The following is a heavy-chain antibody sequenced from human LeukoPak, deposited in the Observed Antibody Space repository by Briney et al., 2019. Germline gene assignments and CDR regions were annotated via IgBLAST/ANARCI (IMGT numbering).Heavy chain of an antibody. Sequence: SETLSLTCTVSDDSIGNYYWSWIRQSPGKGLEWIGYIYFSGSTNYNPSLKRRVTMSVVTSKNQFSLHLNSVTPEDTAVYYCARRLTQYDCFDPWGQGILVTVSS. CDR1: DDSIGNYY. CDR3: ARRLTQYDCFDP. CDR2: IYFSGST. V-gene: IGHV4-59*12. D-gene: IGHD2-2*01. J-gene: IGHJ5*02.